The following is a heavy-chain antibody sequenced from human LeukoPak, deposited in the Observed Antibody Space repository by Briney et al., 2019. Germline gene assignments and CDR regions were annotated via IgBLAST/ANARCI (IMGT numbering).Heavy chain of an antibody. CDR2: ILYDGSNE. CDR1: GFTFTSFG. J-gene: IGHJ2*01. V-gene: IGHV3-30*03. Sequence: PGRSLRLSCAASGFTFTSFGMHWVRQAPGKGLEWVAVILYDGSNEYYADSVKGRFTISRDNSKNTLYLQMNSLRAEDTAVYYCARRHTSYWYFDLWGRGTLVTVSS. CDR3: ARRHTSYWYFDL. D-gene: IGHD1-1*01.